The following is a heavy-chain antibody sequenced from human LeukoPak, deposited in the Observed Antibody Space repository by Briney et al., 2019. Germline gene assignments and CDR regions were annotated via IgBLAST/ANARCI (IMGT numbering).Heavy chain of an antibody. J-gene: IGHJ4*02. CDR3: ARRAAYSGSYPY. V-gene: IGHV4-34*01. CDR2: INHSGST. CDR1: GGSFSGYY. Sequence: SETLSLTCAVYGGSFSGYYWSWIRQPPGKGLEWIGEINHSGSTNYNPSLKSRVTISVDTSKNQFSPKLSSVTAADTAVYYCARRAAYSGSYPYWGQGTLVTVSS. D-gene: IGHD1-26*01.